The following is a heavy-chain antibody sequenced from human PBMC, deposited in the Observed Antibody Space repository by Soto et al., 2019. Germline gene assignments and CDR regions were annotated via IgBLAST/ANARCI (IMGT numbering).Heavy chain of an antibody. CDR3: AKGYCSSTTCWDYYYMDV. CDR1: GFTFSIYA. Sequence: GGSLRLSCAASGFTFSIYAMTWVRQAPGKGLEWVSVISGSGVSTYYADSLRGRFTISRDNSKSTLYLQMNSLRAEDTAVYYCAKGYCSSTTCWDYYYMDVWGKGTTVTVSS. J-gene: IGHJ6*03. V-gene: IGHV3-23*01. CDR2: ISGSGVST. D-gene: IGHD2-2*01.